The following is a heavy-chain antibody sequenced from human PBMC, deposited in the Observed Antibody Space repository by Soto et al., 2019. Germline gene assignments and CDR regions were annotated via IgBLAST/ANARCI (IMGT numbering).Heavy chain of an antibody. CDR1: GFTFSSYA. J-gene: IGHJ4*02. V-gene: IGHV3-23*01. CDR2: ISGSGGST. CDR3: AKDPYYDFWSGVGGFDY. Sequence: GGSLRLSCAASGFTFSSYAMSRVRQAPGKGLEWVSAISGSGGSTYYADSVKGRFTISRDNSKNTLYLQMNSLRAEDMAVYYCAKDPYYDFWSGVGGFDYWGQGTLVTVSS. D-gene: IGHD3-3*01.